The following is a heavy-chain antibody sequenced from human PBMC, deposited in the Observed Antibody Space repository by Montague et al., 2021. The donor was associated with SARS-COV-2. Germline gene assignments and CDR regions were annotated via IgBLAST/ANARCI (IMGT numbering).Heavy chain of an antibody. J-gene: IGHJ3*02. CDR2: IYYSGST. Sequence: SETLSLTCTVSGGSISSYYWSWIRQPPGKGLEWIGYIYYSGSTNYNPSLKSRVTISLDTSKNQFSLKLNSVTAADMAVYYCARGNYGPDAFDIWGQGTMVTVSS. D-gene: IGHD3-10*01. CDR1: GGSISSYY. CDR3: ARGNYGPDAFDI. V-gene: IGHV4-59*01.